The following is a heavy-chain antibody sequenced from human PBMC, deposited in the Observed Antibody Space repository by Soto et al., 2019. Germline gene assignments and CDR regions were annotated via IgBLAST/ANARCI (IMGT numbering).Heavy chain of an antibody. J-gene: IGHJ6*02. Sequence: SETLSLTCAVSGGSISSANWWTWVRQPPGKGLEWIGEIYHGGSTSYNPSLKSRVTLSLDKFKNHFSLNMNSVTAADTAVYYCARISFSYGVDVWGHGTTVTVSS. V-gene: IGHV4-4*02. CDR1: GGSISSANW. CDR2: IYHGGST. CDR3: ARISFSYGVDV.